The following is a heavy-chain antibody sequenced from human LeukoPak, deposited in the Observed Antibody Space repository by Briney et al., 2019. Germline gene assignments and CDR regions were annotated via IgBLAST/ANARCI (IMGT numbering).Heavy chain of an antibody. J-gene: IGHJ4*02. Sequence: GGSLRLSCAASGFNFDEYGMSWVRQVPGKGLEWVSGINWSGGSTGYADSVKGRFTISRDNAKNSLYLQMNSLRAEDTALYFCASVYCSRPSCYSDYWGQGTLVTVSS. V-gene: IGHV3-20*04. CDR1: GFNFDEYG. CDR3: ASVYCSRPSCYSDY. CDR2: INWSGGST. D-gene: IGHD2-15*01.